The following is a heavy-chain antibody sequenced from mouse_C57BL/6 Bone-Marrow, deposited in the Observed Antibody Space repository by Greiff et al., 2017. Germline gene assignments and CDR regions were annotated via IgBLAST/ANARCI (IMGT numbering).Heavy chain of an antibody. V-gene: IGHV1-81*01. J-gene: IGHJ2*01. CDR1: GYTFTSDC. D-gene: IGHD2-4*01. Sequence: QVKLMQSGAELARPGASVQLSCKASGYTFTSDCIRWVKQRPGQGLEWIGEIYPISGNTYYNEKFKGQATLTADKSSSTAYMEHRSLTSEDSAVYFCARSPLYDYDDYWGQGTTLTVSS. CDR3: ARSPLYDYDDY. CDR2: IYPISGNT.